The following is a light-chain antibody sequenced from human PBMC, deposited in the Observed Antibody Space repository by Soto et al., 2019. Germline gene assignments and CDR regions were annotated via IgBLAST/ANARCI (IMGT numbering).Light chain of an antibody. J-gene: IGKJ4*01. CDR2: GAS. Sequence: EMVMTQSPATLSVSPVEIATLSCRASQSVSSNLAWYQQKPGQAPRLLIYGASTRATGIPARFSGSGSGTDFTLTISRLEPEDFAVYYCQQFSSYPLTFGGGTTVDIK. V-gene: IGKV3-15*01. CDR3: QQFSSYPLT. CDR1: QSVSSN.